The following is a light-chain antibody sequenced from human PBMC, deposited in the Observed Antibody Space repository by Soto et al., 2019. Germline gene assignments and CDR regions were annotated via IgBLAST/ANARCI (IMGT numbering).Light chain of an antibody. V-gene: IGLV2-14*03. J-gene: IGLJ1*01. Sequence: QSALTQPASVSGSPGQSITISCTGTSSDIGSYNYVSWYQQLPGKVPKLIIYDVSNRPSGVSDRFSASKSGNAASLTISGLQAEYEADYYCSSYTSTSTLYVFGTGTKVTVL. CDR1: SSDIGSYNY. CDR3: SSYTSTSTLYV. CDR2: DVS.